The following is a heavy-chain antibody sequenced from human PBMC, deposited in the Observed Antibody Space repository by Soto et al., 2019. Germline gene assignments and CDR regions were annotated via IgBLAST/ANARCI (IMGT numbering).Heavy chain of an antibody. CDR3: AKDRPTYYSSSSWFDP. Sequence: GGSLRLSCAASGFTFSSYAMSWVRQAPGKGREWVSAISGSGGSPYYADSVKGRFTISRDNSKNTLYLQMNSLRAEDTAVYYCAKDRPTYYSSSSWFDPWGQGTLVTVSS. V-gene: IGHV3-23*01. CDR1: GFTFSSYA. J-gene: IGHJ5*02. CDR2: ISGSGGSP. D-gene: IGHD6-6*01.